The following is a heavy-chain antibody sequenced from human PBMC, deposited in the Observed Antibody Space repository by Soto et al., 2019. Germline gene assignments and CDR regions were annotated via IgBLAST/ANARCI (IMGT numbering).Heavy chain of an antibody. V-gene: IGHV3-7*01. D-gene: IGHD3-10*01. CDR2: IKQDGSEK. CDR3: XXXXXAXRGWDV. CDR1: GFTFSSYW. Sequence: EVQLVESGGGLVQPGGSLRLSCAASGFTFSSYWMSWVRQAPVKGLEWVGNIKQDGSEKNYVDFVEGRFTISRDNAENSLYLQMNSLRAEDTAVYYXXXXXXAXRGWDVWGQGTTVVVSS. J-gene: IGHJ6*02.